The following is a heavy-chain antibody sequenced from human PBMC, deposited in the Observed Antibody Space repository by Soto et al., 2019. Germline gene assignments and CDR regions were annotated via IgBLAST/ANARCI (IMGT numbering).Heavy chain of an antibody. Sequence: ASVKVSCKASGYTFTSYAMHWVRQAPGQRLEWMGWINAGNGNTKYSQKFQGRVTITRDTSASTAYMELSSLRSEDTDVYYCARDGLYYYDSSGYYRDYWGQGTLVTVSS. V-gene: IGHV1-3*01. CDR3: ARDGLYYYDSSGYYRDY. J-gene: IGHJ4*02. CDR2: INAGNGNT. D-gene: IGHD3-22*01. CDR1: GYTFTSYA.